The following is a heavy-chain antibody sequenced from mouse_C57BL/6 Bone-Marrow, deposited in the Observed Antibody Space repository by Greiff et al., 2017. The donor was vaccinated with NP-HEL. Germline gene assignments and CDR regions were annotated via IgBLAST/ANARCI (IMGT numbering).Heavy chain of an antibody. CDR3: ASPLYYGYGDGFAY. V-gene: IGHV5-12*01. CDR1: GFTFSDYY. J-gene: IGHJ3*01. CDR2: ISNGGGSP. Sequence: EVQLVESGGGLVQPGGSLKLSCAASGFTFSDYYMYWVRQTPEKRLEWVAYISNGGGSPSYPDTVKGRFTISRDNAKNTLYLQMSRLKSEDTAMYYCASPLYYGYGDGFAYWGQGTLVTVSA. D-gene: IGHD2-2*01.